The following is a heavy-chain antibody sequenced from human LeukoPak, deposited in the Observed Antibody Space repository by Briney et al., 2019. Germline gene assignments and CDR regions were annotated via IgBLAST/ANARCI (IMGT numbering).Heavy chain of an antibody. CDR1: GYTFTGYY. J-gene: IGHJ5*02. CDR3: ARGIQLWSRNRFDP. CDR2: INPNSGGT. V-gene: IGHV1-2*02. D-gene: IGHD5-18*01. Sequence: ASVKASCKASGYTFTGYYMHWVRQAPGQGLEWMGWINPNSGGTNYAQKFQGRVTMTRDTSISTAYMELSRLRSDDTAVYYCARGIQLWSRNRFDPWGQGTLVTVSS.